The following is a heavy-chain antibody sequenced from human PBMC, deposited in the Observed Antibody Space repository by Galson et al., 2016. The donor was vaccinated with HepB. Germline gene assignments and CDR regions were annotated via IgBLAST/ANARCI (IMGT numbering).Heavy chain of an antibody. D-gene: IGHD5-24*01. CDR1: GGSISSTSYY. J-gene: IGHJ6*02. V-gene: IGHV4-39*01. CDR3: ARSIDGYYGVDV. CDR2: IYYSGTT. Sequence: SETLSLTCTVSGGSISSTSYYWGWIRQSPGQGLEWIGTIYYSGTTYHNPSLKSRVTISVDTSKNQFSLKLSSVTAADTAVYYCARSIDGYYGVDVWGQGTTVTASS.